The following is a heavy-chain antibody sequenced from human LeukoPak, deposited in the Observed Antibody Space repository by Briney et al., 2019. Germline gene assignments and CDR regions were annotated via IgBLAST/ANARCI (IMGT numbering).Heavy chain of an antibody. V-gene: IGHV4-39*01. J-gene: IGHJ4*02. CDR3: AGRVGATIWTGLHF. D-gene: IGHD1-26*01. CDR2: IHFNGNT. CDR1: GDSISGGTFY. Sequence: PSETLSLTCTVSGDSISGGTFYWGWVRQPPGQGLEWIGSIHFNGNTYYNPSLKSPVTISVDMPKNQFSLNLSSVTVADRAVYYCAGRVGATIWTGLHFWGQGILVTVSS.